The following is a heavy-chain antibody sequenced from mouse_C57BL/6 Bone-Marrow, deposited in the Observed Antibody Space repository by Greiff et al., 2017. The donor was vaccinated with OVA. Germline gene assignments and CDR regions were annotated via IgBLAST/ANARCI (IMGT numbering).Heavy chain of an antibody. Sequence: QVHVKQPGAELVKPGASVKLCCKASGYTFTSYWMHWVKQRPGQGLEWIGMIHPNSGSTNYNEKFKSKATLTVDKSSSTAYMQLSSLTSEDSAVYYCARWRDYDATWGQGTTLTVSS. CDR3: ARWRDYDAT. J-gene: IGHJ2*01. CDR2: IHPNSGST. V-gene: IGHV1-64*01. CDR1: GYTFTSYW. D-gene: IGHD2-4*01.